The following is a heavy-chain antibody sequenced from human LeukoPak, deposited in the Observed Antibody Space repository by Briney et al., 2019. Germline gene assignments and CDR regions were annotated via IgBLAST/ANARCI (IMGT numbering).Heavy chain of an antibody. J-gene: IGHJ6*03. CDR1: GYTLTELS. CDR3: ATDSPTLRFPHKPPKNYYYYYYMDV. Sequence: ASVKVSCKVSGYTLTELSMHWVRQAPGKGLEWMGGFDPEDGETIYAQKFQGRVTMTEDTSTDTAYMELSSLRSEDTAVYYCATDSPTLRFPHKPPKNYYYYYYMDVWGKGTTVTVSS. D-gene: IGHD3-3*01. CDR2: FDPEDGET. V-gene: IGHV1-24*01.